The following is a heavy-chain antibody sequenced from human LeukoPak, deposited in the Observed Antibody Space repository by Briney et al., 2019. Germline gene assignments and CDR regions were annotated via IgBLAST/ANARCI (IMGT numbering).Heavy chain of an antibody. CDR1: EFTLSDYY. D-gene: IGHD2-2*01. J-gene: IGHJ6*02. CDR3: ARDGGPIVVVPAAIRYYYYGMDV. Sequence: GGSLRLSCAASEFTLSDYYMSWIRQAPGKGLEWGSYISRRGTTIYYADSVKGRFTISRDNAKNSLYLQMNSLRAEDTAVYYCARDGGPIVVVPAAIRYYYYGMDVWGQGTTVTVSS. V-gene: IGHV3-11*04. CDR2: ISRRGTTI.